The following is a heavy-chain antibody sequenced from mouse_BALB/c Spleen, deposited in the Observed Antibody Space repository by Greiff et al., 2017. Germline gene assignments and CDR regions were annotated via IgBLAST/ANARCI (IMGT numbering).Heavy chain of an antibody. Sequence: VQLKESGPGLVKPSQSLSLTCTVTGYSITSDYAWNWIRQFPGNKLEWMGYISYSGSTSYNPSLKSRISITRDTSKNQFFLQLNSVTTEDTATYYCAYYGNYGRFAYWGQGTLVTVSA. CDR2: ISYSGST. J-gene: IGHJ3*01. CDR3: AYYGNYGRFAY. D-gene: IGHD2-1*01. V-gene: IGHV3-2*02. CDR1: GYSITSDYA.